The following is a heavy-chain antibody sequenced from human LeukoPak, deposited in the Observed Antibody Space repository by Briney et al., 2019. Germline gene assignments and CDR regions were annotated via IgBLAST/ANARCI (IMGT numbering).Heavy chain of an antibody. CDR2: INPSGGST. J-gene: IGHJ2*01. V-gene: IGHV1-46*01. Sequence: ASVKVSCKASGDTFTSYYMHWVRQAPGQGLEWMGIINPSGGSTSYAQKFQGRVTMTRDTSTSTVYMELSSLRSEDTAVYYCARDPKVAAAGTRYFDLWGRGTLVTVPS. CDR1: GDTFTSYY. CDR3: ARDPKVAAAGTRYFDL. D-gene: IGHD6-13*01.